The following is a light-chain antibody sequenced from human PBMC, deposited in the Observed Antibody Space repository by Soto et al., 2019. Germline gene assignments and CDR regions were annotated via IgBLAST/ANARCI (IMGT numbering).Light chain of an antibody. V-gene: IGLV2-14*01. Sequence: QSALTQPASVSGSPGQSITISCTGNRSDVAGYNYVSWYQQHPGKAPKLMIYEVSYRPSGVSSRFSGSKSCNTASLTISGLLAEDEADYYCSSYRSSSVVFGGGTKLTVL. J-gene: IGLJ2*01. CDR3: SSYRSSSVV. CDR1: RSDVAGYNY. CDR2: EVS.